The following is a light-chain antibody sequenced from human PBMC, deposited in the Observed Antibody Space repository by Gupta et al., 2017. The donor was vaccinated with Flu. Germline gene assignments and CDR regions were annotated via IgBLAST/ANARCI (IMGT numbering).Light chain of an antibody. CDR1: SSNIGSHT. CDR3: AAWDDSLNGVV. Sequence: QSVMTQPPSSSGTPVRRVTISCSGSSSNIGSHTVNWYQQFPGTAPKPLIYNNYERPSGVPDRFSGSKSGTSASLALSGPQSEDEADYYCAAWDDSLNGVVLGGGTKLTVL. V-gene: IGLV1-44*01. J-gene: IGLJ2*01. CDR2: NNY.